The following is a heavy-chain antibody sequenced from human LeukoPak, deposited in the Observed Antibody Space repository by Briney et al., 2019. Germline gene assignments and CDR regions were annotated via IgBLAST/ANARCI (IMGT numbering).Heavy chain of an antibody. CDR1: GGSFSDFY. CDR3: ARPKAGYSSTDAFDI. J-gene: IGHJ3*02. V-gene: IGHV4-34*01. D-gene: IGHD6-19*01. CDR2: INHSGNT. Sequence: SETLCLTCAVFGGSFSDFYWNWIRQPPGKGLEWIGEINHSGNTNSNPSLKSRVTISVDTSKNQFSLRLSAVTAADTAVYYCARPKAGYSSTDAFDIWGQGTMVTVSS.